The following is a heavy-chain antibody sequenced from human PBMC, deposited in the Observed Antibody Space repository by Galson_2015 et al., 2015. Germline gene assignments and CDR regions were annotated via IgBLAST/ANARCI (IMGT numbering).Heavy chain of an antibody. CDR3: ARVYCSSTSCSPGEPYY. D-gene: IGHD2-2*01. CDR1: GFTFSDYY. Sequence: SLRLSCAASGFTFSDYYMNWVRQAPGKGLEWVSSISSSSTIYYADSVKGRFTISRDNAKNSLYLQMNSLRAEDTAVYYCARVYCSSTSCSPGEPYYWGQGTLVTVSS. CDR2: ISSSSTI. V-gene: IGHV3-69-1*02. J-gene: IGHJ4*02.